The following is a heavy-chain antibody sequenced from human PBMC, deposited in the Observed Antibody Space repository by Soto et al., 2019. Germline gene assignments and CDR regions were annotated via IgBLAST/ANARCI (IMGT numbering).Heavy chain of an antibody. CDR2: ITYDGANG. Sequence: PGGSLRLSCLASGFIFRSYAMHWVRQAPGKGLEWVAVITYDGANGYYADSVRDRFAISRDNSKSTLFPQMNSLRPEDTAVYYCARAFSGSYPNFDYWGQGTLVTVSS. CDR3: ARAFSGSYPNFDY. D-gene: IGHD1-26*01. V-gene: IGHV3-30*09. CDR1: GFIFRSYA. J-gene: IGHJ4*02.